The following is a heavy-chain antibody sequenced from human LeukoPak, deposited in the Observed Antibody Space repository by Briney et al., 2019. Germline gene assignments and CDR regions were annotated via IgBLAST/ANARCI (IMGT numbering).Heavy chain of an antibody. D-gene: IGHD2-2*01. J-gene: IGHJ5*02. CDR3: ARGRGQLQVPRIDP. Sequence: GASVKVSCKASGYTFTNYDINWVRQATGQGLEWMGWMNPNSGNTGYAQKFQGRVTMTMNTSISTAYMELSSLRSEDTAVYYCARGRGQLQVPRIDPWGQGTLVTVSS. CDR1: GYTFTNYD. V-gene: IGHV1-8*01. CDR2: MNPNSGNT.